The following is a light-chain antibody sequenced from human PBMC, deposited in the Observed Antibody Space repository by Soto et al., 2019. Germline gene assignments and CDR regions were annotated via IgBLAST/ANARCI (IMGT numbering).Light chain of an antibody. CDR3: SSYARTSTHVV. CDR1: SSDVGGYNY. V-gene: IGLV2-14*01. Sequence: QSALTQPASVSGSPGQSITISCTGTSSDVGGYNYVSWYQQHPGKAPKLMIYDVSNRPSGVSARFSGSKSDNTASLTISGLQLEDEADYYCSSYARTSTHVVFGGGTKLTVL. CDR2: DVS. J-gene: IGLJ2*01.